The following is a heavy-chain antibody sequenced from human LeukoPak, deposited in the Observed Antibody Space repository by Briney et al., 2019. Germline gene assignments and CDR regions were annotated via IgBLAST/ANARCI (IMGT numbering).Heavy chain of an antibody. J-gene: IGHJ4*02. Sequence: GASVKVSCKASGYTFTSYYMHWVRQAPGQGLEWMGWINPNSGGTNYAQKFQGRVTMTRDTSISTAYMELSRLRSDDTAVYYCARDPYSSGWYDYWGQGTLVTVSS. V-gene: IGHV1-2*02. CDR1: GYTFTSYY. CDR3: ARDPYSSGWYDY. D-gene: IGHD6-19*01. CDR2: INPNSGGT.